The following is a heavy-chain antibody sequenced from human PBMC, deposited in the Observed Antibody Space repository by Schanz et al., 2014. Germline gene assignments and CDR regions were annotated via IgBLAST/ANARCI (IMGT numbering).Heavy chain of an antibody. CDR1: GFTFSNHG. J-gene: IGHJ4*02. CDR2: IGYDGSEK. V-gene: IGHV3-33*06. CDR3: AKDQGSYGSGSYSYFDY. D-gene: IGHD3-10*01. Sequence: QVQLVESGGGVVQPGRSLRLSCAASGFTFSNHGMHWVRQSPGKGLEWVANIGYDGSEKYYVDSVKGRFTISRDNSKDTLYLQMSGLTPEDTAVYYCAKDQGSYGSGSYSYFDYWGQGTLATVSS.